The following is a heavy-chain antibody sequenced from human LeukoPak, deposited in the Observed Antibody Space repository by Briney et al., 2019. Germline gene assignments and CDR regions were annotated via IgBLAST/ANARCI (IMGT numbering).Heavy chain of an antibody. Sequence: GGSLRLSCAASGFTFSSYAMSWVRQAPGKGLEWVSAISGSGGSTYYADSVKGRFTISRGNSKNTLYLQMNSLRAEDTAVYYCAKRDYGDYGIDYWGQGTLVTVSS. CDR3: AKRDYGDYGIDY. J-gene: IGHJ4*02. CDR2: ISGSGGST. D-gene: IGHD4-17*01. V-gene: IGHV3-23*01. CDR1: GFTFSSYA.